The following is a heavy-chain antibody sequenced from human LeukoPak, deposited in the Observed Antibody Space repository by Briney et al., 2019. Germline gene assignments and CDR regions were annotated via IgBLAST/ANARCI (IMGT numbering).Heavy chain of an antibody. Sequence: GGSLRLSCAASGFTFSDYYMSWIRQAPGKGLEGVSYISSSGSTIYYADSVKGRFTISRDNAKHSLYLQMNSLRAEDTAVYYWARALQHLVPLDYWGQGTLVTVPS. V-gene: IGHV3-11*01. CDR2: ISSSGSTI. CDR1: GFTFSDYY. CDR3: ARALQHLVPLDY. D-gene: IGHD6-13*01. J-gene: IGHJ4*02.